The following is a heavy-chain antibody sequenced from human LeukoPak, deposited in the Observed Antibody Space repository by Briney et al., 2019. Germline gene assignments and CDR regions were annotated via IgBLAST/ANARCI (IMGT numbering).Heavy chain of an antibody. CDR1: GGSFSGYY. J-gene: IGHJ4*02. Sequence: SETLSLTCAVYGGSFSGYYWSWIRQPPGKGLEWIGEINHSGSTNYNPYLKSRVTISVDTSKDQFSLKLSSVTAADTAVYYCARQYPGRTGVDYWGQGTLVTVSS. D-gene: IGHD2-8*02. CDR3: ARQYPGRTGVDY. V-gene: IGHV4-34*01. CDR2: INHSGST.